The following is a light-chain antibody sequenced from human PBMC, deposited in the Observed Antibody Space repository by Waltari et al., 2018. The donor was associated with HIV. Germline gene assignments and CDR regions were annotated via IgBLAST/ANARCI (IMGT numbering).Light chain of an antibody. J-gene: IGLJ3*02. Sequence: GFPGQSITISCTGSSSDVGSYSYVSWYQQHPGKAPKLMIYEVSNRPAGVSHRFPGSKSGKAASLTISGLQPEDEADYYCNSYTSISTWVFGGGTKLTVL. V-gene: IGLV2-14*01. CDR1: SSDVGSYSY. CDR2: EVS. CDR3: NSYTSISTWV.